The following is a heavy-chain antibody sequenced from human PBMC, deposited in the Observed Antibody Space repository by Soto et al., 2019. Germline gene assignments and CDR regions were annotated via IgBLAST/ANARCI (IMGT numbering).Heavy chain of an antibody. J-gene: IGHJ4*02. CDR2: ITNYGGST. CDR3: ASGRILRPFDY. CDR1: GFTYSSYA. V-gene: IGHV3-23*01. D-gene: IGHD3-10*01. Sequence: EVQLLESGGGLVQPGGSLRLSCAASGFTYSSYAMSWVRQAPGKGLEWVAAITNYGGSTFYADSVRGRFTISTDNSKNTLYLHMTSLRAEDTAVYYCASGRILRPFDYWGQGTMVTVSS.